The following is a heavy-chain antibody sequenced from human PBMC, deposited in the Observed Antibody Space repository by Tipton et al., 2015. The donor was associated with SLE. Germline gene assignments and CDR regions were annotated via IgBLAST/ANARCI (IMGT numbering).Heavy chain of an antibody. Sequence: RSLRLSCAASGFTFDGYAMHWVRQAPGKGLEWVSGISYNGGSIAYGDSVKGRFTISRDNAKNSLYLQMNSLRAEDTAFYYCAKDNAPGEVDFWSGSPDFWGQGTLVTVSS. V-gene: IGHV3-9*01. J-gene: IGHJ4*02. D-gene: IGHD3-3*01. CDR2: ISYNGGSI. CDR1: GFTFDGYA. CDR3: AKDNAPGEVDFWSGSPDF.